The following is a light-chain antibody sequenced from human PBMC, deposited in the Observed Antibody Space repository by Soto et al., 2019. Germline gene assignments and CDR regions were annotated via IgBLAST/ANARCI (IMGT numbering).Light chain of an antibody. CDR1: QSVNTNY. CDR3: QQYGSSPIT. J-gene: IGKJ5*01. CDR2: GAS. Sequence: EIVLTQAPGTLSLSPGERATLSCRASQSVNTNYLAWYQQKSGQAPRLLIYGASSRSTGIPDRFSDSGSGTDFPLTISRLEPEDLAAYFCQQYGSSPITFGQGTRLEIK. V-gene: IGKV3-20*01.